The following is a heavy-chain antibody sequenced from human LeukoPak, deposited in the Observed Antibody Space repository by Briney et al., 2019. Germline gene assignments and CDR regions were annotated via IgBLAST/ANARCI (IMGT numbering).Heavy chain of an antibody. CDR2: IIPIFGTA. Sequence: SVKVSCKASGGTFSSYAISWVRQAPGQGLEWMGGIIPIFGTANYAQKFQGRVTITTDESTSTAYMELSSLRSEDTAVYYCARDWSYCSSTICYFNWFDPWGQGTLVTVSS. V-gene: IGHV1-69*05. D-gene: IGHD2-2*01. CDR1: GGTFSSYA. J-gene: IGHJ5*02. CDR3: ARDWSYCSSTICYFNWFDP.